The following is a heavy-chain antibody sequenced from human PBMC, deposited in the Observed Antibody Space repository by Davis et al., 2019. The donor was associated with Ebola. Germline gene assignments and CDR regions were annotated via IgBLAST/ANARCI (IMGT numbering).Heavy chain of an antibody. CDR3: AREGGKKRWLQYFDY. D-gene: IGHD5-24*01. J-gene: IGHJ4*02. V-gene: IGHV4-30-4*01. Sequence: LRLSCTVSGGSISSGDYYWSWIRQPPGKGLEWIGYIYHSGSTYYNPSLNSRVTISVDTSKNQFSLKLSSVTAADTAVYYCAREGGKKRWLQYFDYWGQGTLVTVSS. CDR1: GGSISSGDYY. CDR2: IYHSGST.